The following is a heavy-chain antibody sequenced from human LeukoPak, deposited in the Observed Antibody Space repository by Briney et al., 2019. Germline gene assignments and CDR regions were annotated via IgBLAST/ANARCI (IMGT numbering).Heavy chain of an antibody. Sequence: ASVKVSCKASGYTFTSYGISWVRQAPGQGLEWMGWINFYNGNIDYAQKLQGRVTMTTDTSTSTAYMELSSLRSEDTAVYYCARGRQPYYDFWSGYHEVDAFDIWGQGTMVTVSS. V-gene: IGHV1-18*01. CDR3: ARGRQPYYDFWSGYHEVDAFDI. J-gene: IGHJ3*02. CDR1: GYTFTSYG. CDR2: INFYNGNI. D-gene: IGHD3-3*01.